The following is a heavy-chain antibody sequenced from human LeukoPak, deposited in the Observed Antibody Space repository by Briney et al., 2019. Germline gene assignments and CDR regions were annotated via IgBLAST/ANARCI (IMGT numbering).Heavy chain of an antibody. Sequence: EWVSHITAIGIAMFYADSVKGRFTISRDNAKNSLYLQMNSLRDEDTAVYYCASSGSYRFDYWGQGTLVTVSS. CDR3: ASSGSYRFDY. CDR2: ITAIGIAM. D-gene: IGHD1-26*01. V-gene: IGHV3-48*02. J-gene: IGHJ4*02.